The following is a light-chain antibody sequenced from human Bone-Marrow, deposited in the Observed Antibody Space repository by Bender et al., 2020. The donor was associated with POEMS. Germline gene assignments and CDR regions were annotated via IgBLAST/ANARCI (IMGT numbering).Light chain of an antibody. J-gene: IGLJ2*01. Sequence: SFEVTQPPSVSVSPGQTTSITCSGDKLRNKYVSWYQQKPGQSPVLVIYQDYKRPSGIPERFSGSNSENRATLTISGTQAVDEANYYCHTWDRDTVVFGGGTKLTVL. V-gene: IGLV3-1*01. CDR2: QDY. CDR3: HTWDRDTVV. CDR1: KLRNKY.